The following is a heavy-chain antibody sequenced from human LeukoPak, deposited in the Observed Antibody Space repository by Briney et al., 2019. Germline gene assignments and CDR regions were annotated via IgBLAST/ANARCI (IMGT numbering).Heavy chain of an antibody. Sequence: SETLSLTCTVSGGSISSSSYYWGWIRQPPGKGPEWIGSIYYTRSTYYNPSLKSRVTISVDTSKNQFSLKLTSVTAADTAVYYCARGVTMIVVVIHDWYFDLWGRDTLVTVSS. CDR2: IYYTRST. J-gene: IGHJ2*01. V-gene: IGHV4-39*01. D-gene: IGHD3-22*01. CDR1: GGSISSSSYY. CDR3: ARGVTMIVVVIHDWYFDL.